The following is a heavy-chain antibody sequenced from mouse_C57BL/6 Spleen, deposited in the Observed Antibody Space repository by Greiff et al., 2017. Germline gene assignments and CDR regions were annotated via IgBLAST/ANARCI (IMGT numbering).Heavy chain of an antibody. D-gene: IGHD2-4*01. V-gene: IGHV5-4*01. CDR3: ARDPYYDYDGRFFAY. CDR2: ISDGGSYT. CDR1: GFTFSSYA. J-gene: IGHJ3*01. Sequence: EVMLVESGGGLVKPGGSLKLSCAASGFTFSSYAMSWVRQTPEKRLEWVATISDGGSYTYYPDNVKGRFTIFRDNAKNNLYLQMSHLKSEDTAMYYCARDPYYDYDGRFFAYWGQGTLVTVSA.